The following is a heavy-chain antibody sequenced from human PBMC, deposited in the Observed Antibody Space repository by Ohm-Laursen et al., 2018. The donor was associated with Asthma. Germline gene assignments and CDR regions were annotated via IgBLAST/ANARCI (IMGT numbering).Heavy chain of an antibody. V-gene: IGHV4-59*01. CDR2: IYYTGST. CDR1: GGSISSDY. Sequence: GTLSLTCTVSGGSISSDYYYWFRQPPGQGLEWIGYIYYTGSTNYNPSLKSRVTISVDTSKNQFSLKLNSVTAADTAVYFCARESGWSGSRLDAFDIWGQGTMVTVSS. J-gene: IGHJ3*02. D-gene: IGHD3-10*01. CDR3: ARESGWSGSRLDAFDI.